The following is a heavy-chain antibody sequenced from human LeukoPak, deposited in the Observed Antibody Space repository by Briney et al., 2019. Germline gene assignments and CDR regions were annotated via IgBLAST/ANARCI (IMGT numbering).Heavy chain of an antibody. J-gene: IGHJ4*02. Sequence: GGSLRLSCAASGFTFSNAWISWVRQAPGKGLEWVGRIKRKSDGGTTDYAAPVKGRFTISRDDSKDTLYLQMNSLKTEDTAVYYCTTYYGSGGYYFYFDYWGQGTLVTVSS. CDR2: IKRKSDGGTT. V-gene: IGHV3-15*01. D-gene: IGHD3-10*01. CDR1: GFTFSNAW. CDR3: TTYYGSGGYYFYFDY.